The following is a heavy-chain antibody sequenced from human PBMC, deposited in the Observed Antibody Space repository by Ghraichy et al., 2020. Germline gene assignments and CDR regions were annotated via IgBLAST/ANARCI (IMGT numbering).Heavy chain of an antibody. V-gene: IGHV4-34*01. J-gene: IGHJ6*02. CDR3: ARAGQGRYYYYYYGMDV. D-gene: IGHD1-26*01. Sequence: ESLNISCAVYGGSFSGYYWSWIRQPPGKGLEWIGEINHSGSTNYNPSLKSRVTISVDTSKNQFSLKLSSVTAADTAVYYCARAGQGRYYYYYYGMDVWGQGTTVTVSS. CDR1: GGSFSGYY. CDR2: INHSGST.